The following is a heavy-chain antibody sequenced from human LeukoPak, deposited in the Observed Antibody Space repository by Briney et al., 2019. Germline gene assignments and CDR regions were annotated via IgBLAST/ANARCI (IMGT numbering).Heavy chain of an antibody. V-gene: IGHV3-9*01. CDR2: ISWNSGSI. J-gene: IGHJ4*02. D-gene: IGHD5-24*01. Sequence: GGSLRLSCAASGFTFDDYAMHWVRQAPGKGLEWVSGISWNSGSIGYADSVKGRFTISRDNAKNSLYLQMNSLRAEDTAVYYCARDGKGGYTEYAFEGTFDYWGQGTLVTVSS. CDR1: GFTFDDYA. CDR3: ARDGKGGYTEYAFEGTFDY.